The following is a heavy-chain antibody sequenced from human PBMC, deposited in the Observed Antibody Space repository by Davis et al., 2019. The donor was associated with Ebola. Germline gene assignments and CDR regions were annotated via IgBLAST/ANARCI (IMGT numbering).Heavy chain of an antibody. CDR2: LSGSGGIT. Sequence: GESLKIPCAAPGFTFHHYALHWVRQPPGKGLEWGPPLSGSGGITYYADSVKGRFTISRDNSKNTLYLQMNSLSAEDTAVYYCAKVRGQLPTHDAFDIWGQGTMVTVSS. V-gene: IGHV3-23*01. CDR1: GFTFHHYA. CDR3: AKVRGQLPTHDAFDI. D-gene: IGHD2-2*01. J-gene: IGHJ3*02.